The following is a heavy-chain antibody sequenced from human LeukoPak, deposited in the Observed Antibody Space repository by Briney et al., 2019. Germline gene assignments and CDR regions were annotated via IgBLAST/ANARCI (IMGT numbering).Heavy chain of an antibody. V-gene: IGHV1-69*05. CDR2: IIPIFGTA. CDR1: GGTFSSYA. CDR3: ARGSRYYDYVWGSYRPYYFDY. D-gene: IGHD3-16*02. J-gene: IGHJ4*02. Sequence: SVKVSCKASGGTFSSYAISWVRQAPGQGLEWMGGIIPIFGTANYAQKFQGRVTITTDGSKSTAYMELSSLRSEDTAVYYCARGSRYYDYVWGSYRPYYFDYWGQGTLVTVSS.